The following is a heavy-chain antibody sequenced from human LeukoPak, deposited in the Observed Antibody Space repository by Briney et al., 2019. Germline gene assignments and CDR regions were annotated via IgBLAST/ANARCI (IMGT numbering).Heavy chain of an antibody. D-gene: IGHD1-7*01. Sequence: RGGPQSLSCVASGFIFNICAMRGVRLARGKGVEWVVSVGSPGETFYADSVRGRFTVSRDNSQDTLDLHMSSLRVEDTAVYYWAKDATPGNSVWDYFGKWGQGTLVTVSS. CDR2: VGSPGET. V-gene: IGHV3-23*01. CDR3: AKDATPGNSVWDYFGK. CDR1: GFIFNICA. J-gene: IGHJ4*02.